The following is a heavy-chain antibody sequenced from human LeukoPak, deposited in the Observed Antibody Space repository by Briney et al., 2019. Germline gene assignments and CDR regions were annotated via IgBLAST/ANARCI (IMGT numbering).Heavy chain of an antibody. Sequence: ASVKVSCKASGYTFTSYGISWVRQAPGQGREWMRWISAYNGNTNYAQKLQGRVTMTTDTSTSTAYMELRSLRSDETAVYYCARDLESSSWYGWFDPWGQGTLVTVSS. V-gene: IGHV1-18*01. D-gene: IGHD6-13*01. CDR3: ARDLESSSWYGWFDP. J-gene: IGHJ5*02. CDR1: GYTFTSYG. CDR2: ISAYNGNT.